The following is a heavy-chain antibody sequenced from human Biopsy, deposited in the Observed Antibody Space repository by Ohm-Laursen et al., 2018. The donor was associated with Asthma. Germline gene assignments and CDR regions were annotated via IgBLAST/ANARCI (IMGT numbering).Heavy chain of an antibody. D-gene: IGHD3-10*01. V-gene: IGHV4-30-4*01. CDR1: GGSISSGDYY. CDR2: IYYSGST. Sequence: SQTLSLTCTVSGGSISSGDYYWSWIRQPPGKGLEWIGYIYYSGSTYYNPSLKSRVTISVDTSKNQFSLKLSSVTAADTAVYFCARDFTIGSGSPFHFWGPGTLVTVSS. CDR3: ARDFTIGSGSPFHF. J-gene: IGHJ4*01.